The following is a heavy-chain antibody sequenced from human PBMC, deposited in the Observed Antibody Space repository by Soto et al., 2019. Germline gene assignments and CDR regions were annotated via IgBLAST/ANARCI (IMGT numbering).Heavy chain of an antibody. J-gene: IGHJ3*02. V-gene: IGHV2-26*01. CDR3: ARSPMVRGVTPTLDAFDI. CDR2: IFSNDEK. D-gene: IGHD3-10*01. CDR1: GFSLSNARMG. Sequence: QVTLKESGPVLGKPTETLTLTCTVSGFSLSNARMGVSWIRQPPGKALEWLAHIFSNDEKAYSTSLKSSLTNSKDTSKRQVVLTMTNMDPVDTATYYCARSPMVRGVTPTLDAFDIWGQGTMVTVSS.